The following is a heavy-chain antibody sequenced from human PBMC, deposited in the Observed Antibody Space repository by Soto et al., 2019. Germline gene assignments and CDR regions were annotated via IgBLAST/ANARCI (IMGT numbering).Heavy chain of an antibody. Sequence: SETLSLTCTVSGGSISSGGYYWSWIRQHPGKGLEWIGYIYYSGSTYYNPSLKSRVTISVDTSKNQFSLKLSSVTAADTAVYYCARTNSYGTPYYFDYWGQGALVTVSS. CDR2: IYYSGST. J-gene: IGHJ4*02. D-gene: IGHD5-18*01. V-gene: IGHV4-31*03. CDR3: ARTNSYGTPYYFDY. CDR1: GGSISSGGYY.